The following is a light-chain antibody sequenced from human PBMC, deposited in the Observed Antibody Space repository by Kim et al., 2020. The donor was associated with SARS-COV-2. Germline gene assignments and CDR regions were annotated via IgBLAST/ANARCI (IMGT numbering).Light chain of an antibody. CDR1: QDSSNY. CDR2: DAC. V-gene: IGKV1-33*01. CDR3: QQYDNLPIT. Sequence: ASVGDRVTITCQASQDSSNYLNWYQQKPGKAPKLLIYDACNLETGVPSRFSGSGSGTDFTFTISSLQPEDIATYYCQQYDNLPITFGQGTRLEIK. J-gene: IGKJ5*01.